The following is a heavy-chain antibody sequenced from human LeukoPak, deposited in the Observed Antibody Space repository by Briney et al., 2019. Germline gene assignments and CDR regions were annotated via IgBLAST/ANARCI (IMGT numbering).Heavy chain of an antibody. CDR3: ARAPLRFTIFGGHNWFDP. CDR2: IYYSGST. CDR1: GGSISSSSYY. D-gene: IGHD3-3*01. Sequence: SETLSLTCTVSGGSISSSSYYWGWIRQPPGKGLEWIGSIYYSGSTYYNPSLKSRVTISVDTSKNQFSLKLSSVTAADTAVYYCARAPLRFTIFGGHNWFDPWGQGTLVTVSS. V-gene: IGHV4-39*07. J-gene: IGHJ5*02.